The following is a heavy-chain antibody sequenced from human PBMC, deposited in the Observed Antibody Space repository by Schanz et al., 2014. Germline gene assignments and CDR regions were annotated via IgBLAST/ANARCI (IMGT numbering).Heavy chain of an antibody. V-gene: IGHV4-59*08. J-gene: IGHJ4*02. CDR3: ARRVVPATMGLYFDL. CDR1: GFTFISYN. CDR2: IYSSGIA. Sequence: VRLVESGGGLVKPGGSLRLSCAASGFTFISYNMNWVRQAPGKGLEWIAFIYSSGIANYNPSLESRVTISVDTSKTQSSLGLTFVTAADTATYYCARRVVPATMGLYFDLWGQGTLVTVSS. D-gene: IGHD2-21*01.